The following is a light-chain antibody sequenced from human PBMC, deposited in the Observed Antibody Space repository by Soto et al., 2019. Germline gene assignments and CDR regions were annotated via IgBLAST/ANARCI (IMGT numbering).Light chain of an antibody. J-gene: IGKJ1*01. Sequence: IQLTQSPSTLSGSVGDRVTTTCRASQGVSTWLAWYQQRPSQAPKLLVYEASKLQSGVPSRFSASGSVRDFTLTISSLQPEDSATYYCQQYYDFRTFGQGTKVDIK. V-gene: IGKV1-5*03. CDR2: EAS. CDR1: QGVSTW. CDR3: QQYYDFRT.